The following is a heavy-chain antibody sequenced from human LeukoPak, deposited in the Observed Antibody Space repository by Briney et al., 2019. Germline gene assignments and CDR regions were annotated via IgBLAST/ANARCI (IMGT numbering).Heavy chain of an antibody. CDR2: INPNSGGT. Sequence: GASVKVSCKASGYTFTAYYMHWVRQAPGQGLEWMGWINPNSGGTNYAQKFQGRVTMTRDTSINTVYMELSRLTSDDTAVYSCASGPTRYSPHPYFGYWGQGTLVTVSS. J-gene: IGHJ4*02. CDR1: GYTFTAYY. V-gene: IGHV1-2*02. CDR3: ASGPTRYSPHPYFGY. D-gene: IGHD5-18*01.